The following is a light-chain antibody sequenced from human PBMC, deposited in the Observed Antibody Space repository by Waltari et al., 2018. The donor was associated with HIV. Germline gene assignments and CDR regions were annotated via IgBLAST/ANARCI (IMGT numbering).Light chain of an antibody. CDR2: AAS. CDR1: QSISSY. J-gene: IGKJ2*03. Sequence: DIQMTQSPSSLSASVGDRVTITCRASQSISSYLNWYQQKPGKAPKLLIYAASSLQSGVPSRFSGSGSGTDFTLTISSLQPEDFVTYYCQQSYSTLSHSFGQGTKLEIK. V-gene: IGKV1-39*01. CDR3: QQSYSTLSHS.